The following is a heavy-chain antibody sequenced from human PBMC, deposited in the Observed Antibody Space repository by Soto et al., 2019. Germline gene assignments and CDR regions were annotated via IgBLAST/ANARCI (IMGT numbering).Heavy chain of an antibody. CDR1: VCTFSIYL. D-gene: IGHD3-3*01. CDR2: INSYGSST. CDR3: ARDQYHRFLEYGFAYYYYGMDV. V-gene: IGHV3-74*01. Sequence: GSLRLSSARSVCTFSIYLMRCVLQAPEKGLVWVSRINSYGSSTSYADSVKGRFTISRDNAKNTLYLQMNSLRAEDTAVYYCARDQYHRFLEYGFAYYYYGMDVWGQGTTVTVSS. J-gene: IGHJ6*02.